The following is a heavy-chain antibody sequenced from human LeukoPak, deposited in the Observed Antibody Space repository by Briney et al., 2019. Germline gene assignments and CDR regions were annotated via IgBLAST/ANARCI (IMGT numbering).Heavy chain of an antibody. J-gene: IGHJ6*03. CDR2: IYYSGST. Sequence: SETLSLTCTVSGGSISSSSYYWGWIRPPPGKGLECIGSIYYSGSTYYNPSLKRRVPISVDTSKNPFSLKLSSLTAADTAVYYCASAYVYSRSYYYYMDVWGTGTTVTVSS. CDR3: ASAYVYSRSYYYYMDV. V-gene: IGHV4-39*02. CDR1: GGSISSSSYY. D-gene: IGHD6-13*01.